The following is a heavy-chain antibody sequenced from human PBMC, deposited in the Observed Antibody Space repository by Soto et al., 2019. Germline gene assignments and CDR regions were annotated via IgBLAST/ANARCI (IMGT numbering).Heavy chain of an antibody. CDR3: AVGIAVARGYFDL. D-gene: IGHD6-19*01. CDR1: GFRFSSYS. V-gene: IGHV3-48*04. Sequence: EVQLVESGGGLVQPGGSLRLSCAASGFRFSSYSMNWVRQAPGKGPEGVSYIDYSSSSVRYVDSVEGRFTISRDNAKDSLSLQMNSLRVEDTAMYYCAVGIAVARGYFDLWGRGTLVTLSS. CDR2: IDYSSSSV. J-gene: IGHJ2*01.